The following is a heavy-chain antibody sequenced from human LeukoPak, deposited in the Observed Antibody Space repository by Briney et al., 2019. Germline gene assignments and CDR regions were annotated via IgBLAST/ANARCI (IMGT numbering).Heavy chain of an antibody. CDR1: GYTFTSYY. D-gene: IGHD3-22*01. CDR2: INPSGGST. CDR3: ARDYYDSSGYLLETG. J-gene: IGHJ4*02. Sequence: GASVKVSCKAPGYTFTSYYMHWVRRAPGQGLEWMGIINPSGGSTSYAQKFQGRVTMTRDTSTSTVYMELSSLRSEDTAVYYCARDYYDSSGYLLETGWGQGTLVTVSS. V-gene: IGHV1-46*01.